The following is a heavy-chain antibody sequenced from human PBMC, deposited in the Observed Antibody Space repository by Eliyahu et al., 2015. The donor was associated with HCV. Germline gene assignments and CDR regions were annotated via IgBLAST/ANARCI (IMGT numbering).Heavy chain of an antibody. CDR3: AHSSMAYGRRCFDY. CDR1: GISLSTSGVG. Sequence: QITLKESGPTLVKPTQTLTLTCTFSGISLSTSGVGVDWIRQPPGKALEWLALIYWNDDKRYSPSLKSRLTITKDTSKNQVVLTMTNMDPVDTATYYCAHSSMAYGRRCFDYWGQGTLVTVSS. CDR2: IYWNDDK. D-gene: IGHD2-8*01. J-gene: IGHJ4*02. V-gene: IGHV2-5*01.